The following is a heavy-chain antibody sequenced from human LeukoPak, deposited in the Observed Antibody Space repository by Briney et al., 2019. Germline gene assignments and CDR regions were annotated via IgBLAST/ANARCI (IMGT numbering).Heavy chain of an antibody. Sequence: SGRSLRLSCAASGFTFSAYGMHWVRQPPGKGLEWVAVISYGGSNKYYVESVKGRFTISRDNSKNTVYLQMNSLRAEDTAVYYCAREVVVVPAAISKKKDYYYYGMDVWGQGTTVTVSS. CDR2: ISYGGSNK. V-gene: IGHV3-30*03. D-gene: IGHD2-2*01. CDR3: AREVVVVPAAISKKKDYYYYGMDV. CDR1: GFTFSAYG. J-gene: IGHJ6*02.